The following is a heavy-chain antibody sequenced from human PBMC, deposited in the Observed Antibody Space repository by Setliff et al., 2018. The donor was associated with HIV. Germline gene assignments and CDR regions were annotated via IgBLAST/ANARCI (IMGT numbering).Heavy chain of an antibody. Sequence: ASVKVSCKASGYSFTTSGVSWVRQAPGQGLEWMGGIIPIFGTANYAQKFQGRVTITADESTSTAYMELSSLRSEDTAVYYCARGPPIAAAGYFDYWGQGTLVTVSS. V-gene: IGHV1-69*13. D-gene: IGHD6-13*01. J-gene: IGHJ4*02. CDR3: ARGPPIAAAGYFDY. CDR2: IIPIFGTA. CDR1: GYSFTTSG.